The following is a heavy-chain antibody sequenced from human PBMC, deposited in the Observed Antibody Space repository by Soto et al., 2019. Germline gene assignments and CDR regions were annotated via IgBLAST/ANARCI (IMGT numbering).Heavy chain of an antibody. CDR2: INPSGGST. J-gene: IGHJ4*02. Sequence: QVQLVQSGAEVKKPGASVKVSCKASGYTFTSYYMHWVRQAPGQGLEWMGIINPSGGSTNYAQKFQGRFPMTRDKSTSTVYMDLSSLRSEDTAVYYCARHLAAGDYWGQGTVVTVSS. V-gene: IGHV1-46*01. CDR1: GYTFTSYY. CDR3: ARHLAAGDY. D-gene: IGHD6-13*01.